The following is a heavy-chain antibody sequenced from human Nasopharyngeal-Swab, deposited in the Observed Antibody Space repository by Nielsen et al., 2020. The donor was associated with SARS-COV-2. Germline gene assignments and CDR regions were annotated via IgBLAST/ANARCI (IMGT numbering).Heavy chain of an antibody. Sequence: GGSLRLSCAASGFTVSSNYMSWVRQAPGEGLEWVSVIYSGGSTYYADSVKGRFTISRHNSKNTLYLQMNSLRAEDTAVYYCAREEGLLGKSSGVDVWGQGTTVTVSS. V-gene: IGHV3-53*04. CDR3: AREEGLLGKSSGVDV. D-gene: IGHD3-3*02. CDR2: IYSGGST. CDR1: GFTVSSNY. J-gene: IGHJ6*02.